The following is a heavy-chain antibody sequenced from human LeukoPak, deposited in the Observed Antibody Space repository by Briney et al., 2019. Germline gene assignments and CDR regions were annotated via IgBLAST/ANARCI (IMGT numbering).Heavy chain of an antibody. CDR2: IYYSGST. D-gene: IGHD6-13*01. J-gene: IGHJ4*02. Sequence: IYYSGSTYYNPSLKSRVTISVDTSKNQFSLKLSSVTAADTAVYYCARGGGSSWYPSLFDYWGQGTLVTVSS. CDR3: ARGGGSSWYPSLFDY. V-gene: IGHV4-30-4*01.